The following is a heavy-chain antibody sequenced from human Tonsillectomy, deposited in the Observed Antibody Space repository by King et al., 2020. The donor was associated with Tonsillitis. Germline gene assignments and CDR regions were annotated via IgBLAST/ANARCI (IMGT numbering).Heavy chain of an antibody. D-gene: IGHD3-9*01. J-gene: IGHJ5*02. CDR3: ARRTDILTGYYIENWFDP. V-gene: IGHV4-39*07. Sequence: QPQESGPGLVKSSETLSLTCTVSGDSISSSGYYWGWIRQPPGMGLEWIGGIYYSGSTYYNPSLKSRVTISVDTSKNQFSLQLSSVTAADTAVYYCARRTDILTGYYIENWFDPWGQGTLVTVSS. CDR2: IYYSGST. CDR1: GDSISSSGYY.